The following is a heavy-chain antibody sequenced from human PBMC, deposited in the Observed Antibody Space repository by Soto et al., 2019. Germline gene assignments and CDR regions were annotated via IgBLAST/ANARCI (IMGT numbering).Heavy chain of an antibody. Sequence: PGGSLRLSCAVSGFIFSSYAMSWVRQASGKGLEWVSGITGSGGSTYYADSVKGRFAISRDNSKNTLYLQMNSLRADDTALYYCAKEARAERELLHFDYWGLGTLVTVSS. J-gene: IGHJ4*02. V-gene: IGHV3-23*01. D-gene: IGHD1-26*01. CDR2: ITGSGGST. CDR1: GFIFSSYA. CDR3: AKEARAERELLHFDY.